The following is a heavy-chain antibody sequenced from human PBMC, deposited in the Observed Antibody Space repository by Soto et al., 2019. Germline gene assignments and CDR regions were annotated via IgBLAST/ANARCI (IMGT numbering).Heavy chain of an antibody. Sequence: GGSLRLSCAASGFTFSSFSFHWVRQAPGKGLEWVAAVSYDAINEYYADSVKGRFTISKDNSKNTLYLQMNSLRAEDTAVYYCARDHRYSGTFFHFDYWGQGTLVTVSS. D-gene: IGHD1-26*01. CDR1: GFTFSSFS. V-gene: IGHV3-30-3*01. CDR3: ARDHRYSGTFFHFDY. J-gene: IGHJ4*02. CDR2: VSYDAINE.